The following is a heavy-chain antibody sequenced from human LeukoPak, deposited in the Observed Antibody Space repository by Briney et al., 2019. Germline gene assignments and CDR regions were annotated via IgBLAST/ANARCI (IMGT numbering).Heavy chain of an antibody. J-gene: IGHJ4*02. CDR1: GGSISSSSYY. CDR2: IYYSGST. V-gene: IGHV4-39*07. CDR3: ARGYYYDSSGYYYGTFDY. D-gene: IGHD3-22*01. Sequence: SETLSLTCTVSGGSISSSSYYWGWIRQPPGKGLEWIGSIYYSGSTYYNPSLKSRVTISVDTSKNQFSLKLSSVTAADTAVYYCARGYYYDSSGYYYGTFDYWGQGTLVTVSS.